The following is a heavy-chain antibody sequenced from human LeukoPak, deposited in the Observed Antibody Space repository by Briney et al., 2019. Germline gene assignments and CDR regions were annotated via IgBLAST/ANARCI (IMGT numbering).Heavy chain of an antibody. CDR2: IDFSGGST. CDR1: GFTFSDHY. J-gene: IGHJ4*02. V-gene: IGHV3-23*01. Sequence: GSLRLSCAASGFTFSDHYMDWVRQAPGKGLEWISTIDFSGGSTYNADSVKGRFAISRDNSKNILFLQMSSLRAEDTAIYYCANIDYWGQGTLVTVSS. CDR3: ANIDY.